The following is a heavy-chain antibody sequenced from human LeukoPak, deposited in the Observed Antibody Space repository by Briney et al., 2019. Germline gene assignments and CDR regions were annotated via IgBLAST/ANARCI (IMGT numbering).Heavy chain of an antibody. CDR2: ISGSGTTI. CDR1: GFTFSDHY. J-gene: IGHJ6*02. CDR3: VREPLDL. Sequence: GGSLRLSCAASGFTFSDHYMSWIRQAPGKGLEWLSHISGSGTTIHYADSVKGRFTVSRDNAKNSLYLRMNSLRLEDTAVYYCVREPLDLWGQGTTVTVSS. V-gene: IGHV3-11*01.